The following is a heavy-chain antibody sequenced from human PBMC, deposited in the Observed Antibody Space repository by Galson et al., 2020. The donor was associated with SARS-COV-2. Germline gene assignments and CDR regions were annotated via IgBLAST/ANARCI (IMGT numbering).Heavy chain of an antibody. J-gene: IGHJ3*02. V-gene: IGHV4-61*01. D-gene: IGHD3-22*01. CDR3: ARGLYYYDSSGSARLDAFDI. CDR2: IYYSGST. Sequence: SQTLSLTCTVSGGSVSSRSYYWSWIRQPPGKGLEWIGYIYYSGSTNYNPSLKSRVTISVDTSKNQFSLKLSSVTAVDTAVYYCARGLYYYDSSGSARLDAFDIWGQGTMVTVSS. CDR1: GGSVSSRSYY.